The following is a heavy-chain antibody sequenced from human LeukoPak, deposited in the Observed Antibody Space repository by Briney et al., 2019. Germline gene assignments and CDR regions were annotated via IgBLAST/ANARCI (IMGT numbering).Heavy chain of an antibody. CDR1: NGSISSANYY. J-gene: IGHJ5*02. CDR2: MYYSGSS. Sequence: SETLSLTCTVSNGSISSANYYWGWLRQPPGKGLEWIGIMYYSGSSSYNSSLKSRVTISVDTSRNQFSLRLSSVTAADTAVHYCARYSSSEGWFDPWGQGTLVTVSS. V-gene: IGHV4-39*01. D-gene: IGHD6-13*01. CDR3: ARYSSSEGWFDP.